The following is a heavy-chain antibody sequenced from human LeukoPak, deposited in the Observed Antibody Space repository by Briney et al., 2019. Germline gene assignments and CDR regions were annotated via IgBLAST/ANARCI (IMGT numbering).Heavy chain of an antibody. CDR1: GFTFSDYY. CDR2: ISSSGSTI. D-gene: IGHD6-13*01. J-gene: IGHJ4*02. CDR3: ASSAAPYYFDY. Sequence: GGSLRLSCAASGFTFSDYYMSWIRQAPGKGLEWVSYISSSGSTIYYADSVKGRFTISRDNAKNSLYLQMNSLRAEDTAVYYCASSAAPYYFDYWGQGTLVTVSS. V-gene: IGHV3-11*01.